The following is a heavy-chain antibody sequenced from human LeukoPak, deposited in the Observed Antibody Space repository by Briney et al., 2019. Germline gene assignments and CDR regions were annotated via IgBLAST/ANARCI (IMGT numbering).Heavy chain of an antibody. J-gene: IGHJ4*02. V-gene: IGHV1-2*02. CDR3: ARSEREYYYDSSGYYYGY. D-gene: IGHD3-22*01. CDR2: INPNSGGT. CDR1: GSTFIGYY. Sequence: ASVKVSCKASGSTFIGYYMHWVRQAPGQGLEWMGWINPNSGGTNYAQKFQGRVTMTRDTSISTAYMELSRLRSDDTAVYYCARSEREYYYDSSGYYYGYWGQGTLVTVSS.